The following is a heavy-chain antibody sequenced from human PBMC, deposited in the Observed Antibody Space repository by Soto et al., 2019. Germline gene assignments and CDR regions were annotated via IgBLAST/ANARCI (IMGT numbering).Heavy chain of an antibody. CDR2: ISAYNGNT. Sequence: ASVKVSCKASGYTFTSYGISWVRQAPGQGLEWMGWISAYNGNTNYAQKLQGRVTMTTDTSTSTAYMELRSLRSDDTAVYYCARVVLRYFDWLSRPFDYWGQGTLVTVSS. J-gene: IGHJ4*02. CDR1: GYTFTSYG. V-gene: IGHV1-18*01. CDR3: ARVVLRYFDWLSRPFDY. D-gene: IGHD3-9*01.